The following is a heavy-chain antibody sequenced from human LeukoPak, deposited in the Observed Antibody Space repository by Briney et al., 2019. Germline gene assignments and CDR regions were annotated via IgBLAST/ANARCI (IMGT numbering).Heavy chain of an antibody. CDR1: GYTFTGYY. CDR3: ARVIRWVAPFDY. V-gene: IGHV1-2*02. J-gene: IGHJ4*02. Sequence: ASVKVSCKASGYTFTGYYMHWVRQAPGQGLEWMGWINPNSGGTNYAQKFQGRVTMTRDTSISTAYMELSRLRSDDTAMYYCARVIRWVAPFDYWGQGTLVTVSS. D-gene: IGHD2-15*01. CDR2: INPNSGGT.